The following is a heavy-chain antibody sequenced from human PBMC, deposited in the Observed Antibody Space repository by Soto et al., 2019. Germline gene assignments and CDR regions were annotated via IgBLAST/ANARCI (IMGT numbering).Heavy chain of an antibody. D-gene: IGHD5-12*01. J-gene: IGHJ6*02. CDR1: GYSFTSYW. Sequence: PGESLKISCKGSGYSFTSYWIGWVRQMPGKGLEWMGIIYPGDSDTRYSPSFQGQVTISADKSISTAYLQWSSLKASDTAMHYCARLFRGYSGYDLYYYGMDVWGQGTTVTVSS. CDR3: ARLFRGYSGYDLYYYGMDV. CDR2: IYPGDSDT. V-gene: IGHV5-51*01.